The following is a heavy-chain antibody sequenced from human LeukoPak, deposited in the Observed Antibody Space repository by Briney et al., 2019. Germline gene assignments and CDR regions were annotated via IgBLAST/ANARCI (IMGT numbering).Heavy chain of an antibody. CDR2: INPNSGGT. Sequence: ASVTVSFKSSAYTFTVYYMHWVRHAPGPGLEWMGWINPNSGGTNYAQKFQGRVTMTRDTSISTAYMELSRQRSDDTAVYYCARTMVAGSNSGFDYWGQGTLVTVSS. CDR3: ARTMVAGSNSGFDY. D-gene: IGHD6-19*01. J-gene: IGHJ4*02. V-gene: IGHV1-2*02. CDR1: AYTFTVYY.